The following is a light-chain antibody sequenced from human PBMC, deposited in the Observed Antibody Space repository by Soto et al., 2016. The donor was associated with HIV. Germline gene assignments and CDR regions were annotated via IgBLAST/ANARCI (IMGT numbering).Light chain of an antibody. CDR1: QRISSW. CDR2: KAS. J-gene: IGKJ2*01. Sequence: DIQMTQSPSTLSASVGDRVTITCRASQRISSWLAWYQQKPGKAPKLLIYKASTLESGVPSRFSGSGSGTEFTLTISSLQPDDFAIYYCQQYNSYPYTFGQGPSWRSN. V-gene: IGKV1-5*03. CDR3: QQYNSYPYT.